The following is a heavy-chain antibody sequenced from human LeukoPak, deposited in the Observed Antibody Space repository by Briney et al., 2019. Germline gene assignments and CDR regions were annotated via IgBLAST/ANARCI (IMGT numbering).Heavy chain of an antibody. Sequence: ASVKVSCKASGDTFTSYGISWVRQAPGQGLEWMGWISAYNGNTNYAQKFQGRVTMTRNTSISTAYMELSSLRSEDTAVYYCARGPMVRGVSRGFDYWGQGTLVTVSS. CDR2: ISAYNGNT. CDR1: GDTFTSYG. CDR3: ARGPMVRGVSRGFDY. V-gene: IGHV1-18*01. D-gene: IGHD3-10*01. J-gene: IGHJ4*02.